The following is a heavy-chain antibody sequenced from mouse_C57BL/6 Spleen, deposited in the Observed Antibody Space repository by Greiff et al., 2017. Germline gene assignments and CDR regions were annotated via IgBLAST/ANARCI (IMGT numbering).Heavy chain of an antibody. J-gene: IGHJ1*03. CDR2: INPNNGGT. CDR1: GYTFTDYN. Sequence: EVQLVESGPELVKPGASVKMSCKASGYTFTDYNMHWVKQSHGKSLEWIGYINPNNGGTSYNQKFKGKATSTVNKSSSTAYMELRSLTAEDSAVYYCARTRIYYDYGWYFGVWGTGTTVTVSS. D-gene: IGHD2-4*01. CDR3: ARTRIYYDYGWYFGV. V-gene: IGHV1-22*01.